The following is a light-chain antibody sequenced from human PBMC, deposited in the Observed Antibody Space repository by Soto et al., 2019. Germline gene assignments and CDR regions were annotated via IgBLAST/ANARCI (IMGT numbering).Light chain of an antibody. CDR2: GAS. CDR3: QHYVERSTII. J-gene: IGKJ5*01. V-gene: IGKV3-20*01. CDR1: QSVSSR. Sequence: ESVLTQSPGTLSLSPGERATLSCRASQSVSSRLAWYQQKPGQAPRLLISGASSRATGIPDRFSGSGSGTDLNLKTRTLEPEDFAIYYCQHYVERSTIIFGNGPRPE.